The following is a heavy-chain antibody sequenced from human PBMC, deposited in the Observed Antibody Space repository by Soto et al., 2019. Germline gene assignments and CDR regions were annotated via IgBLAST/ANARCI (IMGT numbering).Heavy chain of an antibody. Sequence: SVKVSCKASGYTFTYRYLHWVRQAPGQALEWMGWITPFNGNTNYAQKFQDRVTITRDRSMSTAYMELSSLRSEDTAMYYCATRSAGTTFNAFDIWGQGTMVTVSS. V-gene: IGHV1-45*02. CDR1: GYTFTYRY. CDR3: ATRSAGTTFNAFDI. J-gene: IGHJ3*02. D-gene: IGHD1-7*01. CDR2: ITPFNGNT.